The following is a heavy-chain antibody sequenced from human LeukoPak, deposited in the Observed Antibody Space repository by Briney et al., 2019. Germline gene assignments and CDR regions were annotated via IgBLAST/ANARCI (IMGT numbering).Heavy chain of an antibody. J-gene: IGHJ4*02. V-gene: IGHV1-24*01. CDR2: FDPEDGET. CDR1: GYALTELS. CDR3: ATAGGGYSYGYFDY. D-gene: IGHD5-18*01. Sequence: ASVKVSCKVSGYALTELSMHWVRQAPGKGLEWMGGFDPEDGETIYAQKFQGRVTMTEDTSTDTAYMELSSLRSEDTAVYYCATAGGGYSYGYFDYWGQGTLVTVSS.